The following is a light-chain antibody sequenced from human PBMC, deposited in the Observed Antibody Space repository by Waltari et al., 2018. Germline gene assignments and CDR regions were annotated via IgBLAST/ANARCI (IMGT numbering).Light chain of an antibody. CDR2: AAS. V-gene: IGKV1D-12*01. J-gene: IGKJ2*01. CDR3: QQVNSYPFT. Sequence: DIQMTQSPSYVSASVGDRVTITCRASQDISNWLAWYQQRPGEAPKLLIYAASILQSGVPSRFSGSGSGSDCTLTITSLQPDDFGSYHCQQVNSYPFTFGQGTKLEI. CDR1: QDISNW.